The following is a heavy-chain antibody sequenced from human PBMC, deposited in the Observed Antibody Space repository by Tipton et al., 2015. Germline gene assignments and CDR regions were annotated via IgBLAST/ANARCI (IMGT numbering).Heavy chain of an antibody. Sequence: TLSLTCNVSGDAISSHYWSWIRQPPGKGLEWIGNIYYSGSTKYNPSLKSRVTISVDTSKNQFSLKLSSVTAADTAVYYCARDVERRYGMDFWGQGTTVTVSS. J-gene: IGHJ6*02. CDR2: IYYSGST. CDR1: GDAISSHY. V-gene: IGHV4-59*11. D-gene: IGHD1-1*01. CDR3: ARDVERRYGMDF.